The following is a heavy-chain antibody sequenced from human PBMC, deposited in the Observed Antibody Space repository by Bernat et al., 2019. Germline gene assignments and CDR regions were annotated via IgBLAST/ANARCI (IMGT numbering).Heavy chain of an antibody. D-gene: IGHD2-15*01. V-gene: IGHV3-66*01. CDR3: ARDRGGCLGY. J-gene: IGHJ4*02. CDR1: GFTVTNNY. CDR2: IYSGGST. Sequence: EVQLLESGGGLVQPGGSLRLSCAASGFTVTNNYMSWVRQAPGKGLEWLSVIYSGGSTYYADSVKGRFTISRDSSKNTLYLQMNSLRVDDTAVYYCARDRGGCLGYWGQGTLVTVSS.